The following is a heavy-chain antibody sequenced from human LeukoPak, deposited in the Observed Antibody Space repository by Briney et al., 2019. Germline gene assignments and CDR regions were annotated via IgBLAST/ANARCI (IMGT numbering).Heavy chain of an antibody. J-gene: IGHJ5*02. V-gene: IGHV4-59*01. CDR3: AREGDSSSGYSNSVFDP. Sequence: PSETLSLTCTVSGGSISSYYWSWIRQPPGKGLEWIGYIYYSGSTNYNPSLKSRVTISVDTSKNQFSLKLSSVTAADTAVYYCAREGDSSSGYSNSVFDPWGKETLVTVSS. D-gene: IGHD6-13*01. CDR1: GGSISSYY. CDR2: IYYSGST.